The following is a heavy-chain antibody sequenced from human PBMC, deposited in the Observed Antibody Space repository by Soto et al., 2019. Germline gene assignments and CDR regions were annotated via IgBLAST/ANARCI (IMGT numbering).Heavy chain of an antibody. CDR2: INVINGNA. D-gene: IGHD6-19*01. CDR3: VVSSVAWAFHY. J-gene: IGHJ4*02. V-gene: IGHV1-3*01. CDR1: GYTCTSYD. Sequence: ASVKVSCKASGYTCTSYDMHWVRQAPGQRLEWMGRINVINGNAYYSQRFQGRATFTRDTSASTGYMELSSLISGAKAVYYCVVSSVAWAFHYWCQVILVTAS.